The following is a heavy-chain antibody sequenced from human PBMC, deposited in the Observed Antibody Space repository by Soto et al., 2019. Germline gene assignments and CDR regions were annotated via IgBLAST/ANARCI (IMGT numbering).Heavy chain of an antibody. Sequence: PGGSLRLSCAASGLTFSNVWMTWVRQAPGKGLEWVSAISGSGGSTYYADSVKGRFTISRDNSKNTLYLQMNSLRAEDTAVYYCAKDPSDFWSALPAINWFDPWGQGTLVTVSS. CDR1: GLTFSNVW. CDR2: ISGSGGST. V-gene: IGHV3-23*01. D-gene: IGHD3-3*01. J-gene: IGHJ5*02. CDR3: AKDPSDFWSALPAINWFDP.